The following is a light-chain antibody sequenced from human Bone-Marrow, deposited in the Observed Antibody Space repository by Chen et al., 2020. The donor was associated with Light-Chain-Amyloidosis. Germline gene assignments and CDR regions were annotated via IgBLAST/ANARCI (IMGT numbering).Light chain of an antibody. V-gene: IGLV2-11*01. Sequence: QSALTQPLSVSGSLGRSVTISCTGTSSDVGAYTYVSWYQQHPGKAPKLIIYDVNKRPSGVPDRFSGSQSGSTASLTISRLQADDESDYFCSSYAGTYTWVFGGGTKLTVL. CDR1: SSDVGAYTY. J-gene: IGLJ3*02. CDR2: DVN. CDR3: SSYAGTYTWV.